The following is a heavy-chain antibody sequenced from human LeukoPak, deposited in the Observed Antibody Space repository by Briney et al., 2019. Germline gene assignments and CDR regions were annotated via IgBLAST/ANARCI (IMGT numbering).Heavy chain of an antibody. D-gene: IGHD3-16*01. J-gene: IGHJ4*02. CDR1: GGSISSYY. V-gene: IGHV4-59*01. Sequence: SETLSLTCTVSGGSISSYYWSWIRQPPGKGLEWIGYIYYSGSTNYNPSPKSRVTISVDTSKNQFSLKLSSVTAADTAVYYCARAFWGSGIDYWGQGTLVTVSS. CDR2: IYYSGST. CDR3: ARAFWGSGIDY.